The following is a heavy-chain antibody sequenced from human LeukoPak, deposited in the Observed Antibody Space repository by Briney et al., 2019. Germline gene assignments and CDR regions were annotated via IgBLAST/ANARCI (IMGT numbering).Heavy chain of an antibody. CDR1: GFTFDDYA. Sequence: GGSLRLSCAASGFTFDDYAMHWVRQAPGKGLEWVSGISWNSGSIGYADSVKGRFTISRDNAKNSLYLQMNSLRAEDTALYYCAKDIGRGCDYWGQGTLVTVSS. V-gene: IGHV3-9*01. CDR3: AKDIGRGCDY. J-gene: IGHJ4*02. CDR2: ISWNSGSI. D-gene: IGHD3-10*01.